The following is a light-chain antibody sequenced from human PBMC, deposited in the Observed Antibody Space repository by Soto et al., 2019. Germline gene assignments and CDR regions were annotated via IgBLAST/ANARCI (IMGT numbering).Light chain of an antibody. CDR1: QYINNS. CDR3: QQSYSTPFT. V-gene: IGKV1-39*01. J-gene: IGKJ4*01. CDR2: AAY. Sequence: DIQMTQSPSSLSTSVGDRVTITCRASQYINNSLNWYQKKPGKAPKLLIFAAYNLQSGVPSRFSGSGSGTDFTLTISSLQPDDFATYYGQQSYSTPFTCGGGTKVEIK.